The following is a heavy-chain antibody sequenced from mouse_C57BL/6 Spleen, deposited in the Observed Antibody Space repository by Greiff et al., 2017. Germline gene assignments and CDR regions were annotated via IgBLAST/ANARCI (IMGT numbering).Heavy chain of an antibody. Sequence: QVHVKQSGAELVKPGASVKISCKASGYAFSSYWMNWVKQRPGKGLEWIGQIYPGDGDTNYNGKFKGKATLTADKSSSTAYMQLSSLTSEDAAVYCWARSGDGYYKGDYWGQGTTRTVSS. CDR2: IYPGDGDT. CDR3: ARSGDGYYKGDY. V-gene: IGHV1-80*01. D-gene: IGHD2-3*01. J-gene: IGHJ2*01. CDR1: GYAFSSYW.